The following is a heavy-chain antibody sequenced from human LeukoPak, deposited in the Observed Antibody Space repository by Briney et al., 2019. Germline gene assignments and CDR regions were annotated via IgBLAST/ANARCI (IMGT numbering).Heavy chain of an antibody. V-gene: IGHV4-38-2*01. CDR3: ARHGYDFWSGDYYYYTDV. CDR1: GYSISSGYY. Sequence: SETLSLTCAVSGYSISSGYYWGWIRQPPGKGLEWIGSIYHSGSTYYNPSLKSRVTISVDTSKNQFSLKLSSVTAADTAVYYCARHGYDFWSGDYYYYTDVWGKGTTVTVSS. D-gene: IGHD3-3*01. J-gene: IGHJ6*03. CDR2: IYHSGST.